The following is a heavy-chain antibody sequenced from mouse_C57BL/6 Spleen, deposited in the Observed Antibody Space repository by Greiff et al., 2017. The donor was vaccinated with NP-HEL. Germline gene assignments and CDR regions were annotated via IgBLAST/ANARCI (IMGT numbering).Heavy chain of an antibody. CDR1: GFSLTSYA. J-gene: IGHJ4*01. D-gene: IGHD2-4*01. CDR2: IWTGGGT. V-gene: IGHV2-9-1*01. CDR3: AREDDYDEGYYYAMDY. Sequence: VQWVESGPGLVAPSQSLSITCTVSGFSLTSYAISWVRQPPGKGLEWLGVIWTGGGTNYNSALKSRLSISKDNSKSQVFLKMNSLQTDDTARYYCAREDDYDEGYYYAMDYWGQGTSVTVSS.